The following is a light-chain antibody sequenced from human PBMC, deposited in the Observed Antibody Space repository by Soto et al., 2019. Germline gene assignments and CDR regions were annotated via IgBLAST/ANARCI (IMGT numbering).Light chain of an antibody. CDR1: TSDVGGYNY. CDR3: SSYTTSRTVV. Sequence: QSALTQPASVSGSPGQSITIPCTGTTSDVGGYNYVSWYLQHPGKAPKLMIYDVNSRPSGVSIRSSGSKSGNTASLTISGLQAEDEADYYCSSYTTSRTVVFGGGTKVTVL. CDR2: DVN. J-gene: IGLJ2*01. V-gene: IGLV2-14*03.